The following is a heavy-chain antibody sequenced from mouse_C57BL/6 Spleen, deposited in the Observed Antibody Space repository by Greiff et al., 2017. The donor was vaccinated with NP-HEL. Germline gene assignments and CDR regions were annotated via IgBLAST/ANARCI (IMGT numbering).Heavy chain of an antibody. CDR2: IDPETGGT. Sequence: VQLQQSGAELVRPGASVTLSCKASGYTFTDYEMHWVKQTPVHGLEWIGAIDPETGGTAYNQKFKGKAILTADKSSSTAYMELRSLTSEDSAVYYCTRCPYYDGSSLYAMDYWGQGTSVTVSS. D-gene: IGHD1-1*01. CDR3: TRCPYYDGSSLYAMDY. V-gene: IGHV1-15*01. J-gene: IGHJ4*01. CDR1: GYTFTDYE.